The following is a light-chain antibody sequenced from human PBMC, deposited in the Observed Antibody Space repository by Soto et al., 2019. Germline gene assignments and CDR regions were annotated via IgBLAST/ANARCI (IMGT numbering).Light chain of an antibody. J-gene: IGKJ5*01. Sequence: EIVLTQSPGTLSMSPGESATLSCRASQSVRSNCLAWYQQKPGQAPRLLIYSASNMATGIPDRFSGSGSGKDFILTISRLEPEDFAVYYCQQYGSSPQTFGQGTRLEIK. CDR3: QQYGSSPQT. V-gene: IGKV3-20*01. CDR2: SAS. CDR1: QSVRSNC.